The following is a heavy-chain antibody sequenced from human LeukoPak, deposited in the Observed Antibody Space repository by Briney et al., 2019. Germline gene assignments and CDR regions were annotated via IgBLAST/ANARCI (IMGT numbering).Heavy chain of an antibody. Sequence: GRSLRLSCTASGFTFGDYAMSWFRQAPGKGLEWVSFSRSKAYGGTTEYAASVKGRFTISRDDSKNIAYLQMNSPKTEDTAAYYCGSGSGWYSPDYWGQGTLVTVSS. CDR2: SRSKAYGGTT. J-gene: IGHJ4*02. CDR1: GFTFGDYA. V-gene: IGHV3-49*03. D-gene: IGHD6-19*01. CDR3: GSGSGWYSPDY.